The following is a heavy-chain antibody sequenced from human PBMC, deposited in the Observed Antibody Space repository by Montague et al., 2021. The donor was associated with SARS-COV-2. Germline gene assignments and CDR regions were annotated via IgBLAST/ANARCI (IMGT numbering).Heavy chain of an antibody. D-gene: IGHD3-3*01. V-gene: IGHV3-66*02. Sequence: SLRLSCAAFGFTVSSNYMSWVRQAPGKGLEWVSVIYSGGSTYYAXSVXGRFTISRDNSKNTLYLQMNSLRAEDTAVYYCARDRLEWSNYYYYYMDVWGKGTTVTVS. CDR1: GFTVSSNY. CDR3: ARDRLEWSNYYYYYMDV. CDR2: IYSGGST. J-gene: IGHJ6*03.